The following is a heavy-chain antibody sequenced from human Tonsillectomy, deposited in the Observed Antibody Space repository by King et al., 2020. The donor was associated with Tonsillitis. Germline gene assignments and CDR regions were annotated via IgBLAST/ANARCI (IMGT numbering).Heavy chain of an antibody. D-gene: IGHD4-17*01. Sequence: VQLVESGGGLVQPGRSLRLSCTTSGFTFGDYTMNWFRQAPGKGLEWVGFIRSKTYGGTTEYGESVKGRFTISRDDSKTIAYLRMNSLKTEDTAVYYCTREPQQDYVDYVDMWGWFDPWGQGTLVTVSS. CDR1: GFTFGDYT. CDR2: IRSKTYGGTT. V-gene: IGHV3-49*03. J-gene: IGHJ5*02. CDR3: TREPQQDYVDYVDMWGWFDP.